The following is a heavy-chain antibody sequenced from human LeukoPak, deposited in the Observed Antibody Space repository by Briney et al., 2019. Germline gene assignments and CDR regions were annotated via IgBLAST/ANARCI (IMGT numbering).Heavy chain of an antibody. D-gene: IGHD6-19*01. CDR1: GYTFTSYG. CDR2: ISAYSGNT. J-gene: IGHJ4*02. CDR3: ARAQTIYSSGRPFDY. Sequence: ASVTVSCKASGYTFTSYGISWVRQAPGQGLEWMGWISAYSGNTNYAQKLQGRVTMTTDTSTSTAYMELRSLRSDDTAVYFCARAQTIYSSGRPFDYWGQGTLVTVSS. V-gene: IGHV1-18*01.